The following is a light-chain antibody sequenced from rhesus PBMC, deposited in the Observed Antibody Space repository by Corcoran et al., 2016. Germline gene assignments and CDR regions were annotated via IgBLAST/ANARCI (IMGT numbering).Light chain of an antibody. CDR2: EAS. CDR3: QHYYSTPFT. CDR1: QGISKD. Sequence: DIQMTQSPSSLSASVGDRVTITCRASQGISKDLAWYQQKPGETPKLLIYEASSLQSGIPSRFSGSGSVTDFTLTISSLQSEDFATYYCQHYYSTPFTFGPGTKLDIK. V-gene: IGKV1-21*01. J-gene: IGKJ3*01.